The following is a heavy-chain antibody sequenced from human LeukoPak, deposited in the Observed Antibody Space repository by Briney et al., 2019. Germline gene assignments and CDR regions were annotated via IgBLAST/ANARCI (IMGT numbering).Heavy chain of an antibody. CDR2: IYYSGST. CDR1: GGSISSYY. Sequence: SETLSLTCAVSGGSISSYYWSWIRQPPGKGLEWIGYIYYSGSTNHNPSLKSRVTISVDTSKNQFSLKLSSVTAADTAVYYCARLTGYSSGWFDYWGQGTLVTVSS. V-gene: IGHV4-59*08. CDR3: ARLTGYSSGWFDY. D-gene: IGHD6-19*01. J-gene: IGHJ4*02.